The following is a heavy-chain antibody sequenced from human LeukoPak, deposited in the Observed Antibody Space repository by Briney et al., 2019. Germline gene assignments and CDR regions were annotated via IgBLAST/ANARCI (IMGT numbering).Heavy chain of an antibody. V-gene: IGHV3-23*01. D-gene: IGHD3-10*01. CDR3: AKDRLWFGELNNWFDA. CDR2: ISGSGGST. J-gene: IGHJ5*02. Sequence: GGSLRLSCAASGFTFSSYAMSWVRQAPGKGLEWVAAISGSGGSTYYADSVKGRFTISRDNAKNTLYLQMNSLRAEDTAVYYCAKDRLWFGELNNWFDAWGQGTLVTVSS. CDR1: GFTFSSYA.